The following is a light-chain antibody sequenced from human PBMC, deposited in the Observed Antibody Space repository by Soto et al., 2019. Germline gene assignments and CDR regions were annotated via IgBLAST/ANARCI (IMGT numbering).Light chain of an antibody. V-gene: IGKV2-24*01. CDR1: QSLVYSDGNTY. J-gene: IGKJ2*01. CDR2: QIS. CDR3: MQATQFPYT. Sequence: DDVMTQTPLSSPVTLGQPASISCRSSQSLVYSDGNTYLSWLQQRPGQPPRLLIYQISNRLSGVPDRFSGSGAGTDFTLKISRVEAEDVGVYYCMQATQFPYTFGQGTKLEIK.